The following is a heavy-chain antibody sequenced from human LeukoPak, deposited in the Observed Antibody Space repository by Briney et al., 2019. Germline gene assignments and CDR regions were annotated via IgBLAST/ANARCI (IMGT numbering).Heavy chain of an antibody. CDR1: GGSISSSSYY. D-gene: IGHD5-18*01. J-gene: IGHJ4*02. CDR2: IYYSGST. V-gene: IGHV4-39*01. CDR3: ARHQGYSYGDAAALY. Sequence: SETLSLTCTVSGGSISSSSYYWGWIRQPPGKGLEWIGSIYYSGSTYYNPSLKSRVTISVDTSKNQFSLKLSSVTAADTAVYYCARHQGYSYGDAAALYWGQGTLVTVSS.